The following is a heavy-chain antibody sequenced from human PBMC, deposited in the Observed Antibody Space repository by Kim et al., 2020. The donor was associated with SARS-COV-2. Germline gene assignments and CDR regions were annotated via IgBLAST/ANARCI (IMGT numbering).Heavy chain of an antibody. V-gene: IGHV7-4-1*02. J-gene: IGHJ4*02. Sequence: YAQGLTGRFVFSLDTSVSTAYLQISSLKAEDTAVYYCARGYLIAVAGSDYWGQGTLVTVSS. D-gene: IGHD6-19*01. CDR3: ARGYLIAVAGSDY.